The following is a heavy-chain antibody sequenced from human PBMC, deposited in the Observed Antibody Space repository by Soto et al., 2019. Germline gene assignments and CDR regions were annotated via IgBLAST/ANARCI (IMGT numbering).Heavy chain of an antibody. D-gene: IGHD4-17*01. CDR3: ARGFDYAGAFDI. J-gene: IGHJ3*02. V-gene: IGHV1-2*02. CDR1: GYTFTGYY. CDR2: INPNSGGI. Sequence: ASVKVSCKASGYTFTGYYMHWVRQAPGQGLEWMGWINPNSGGINYAQKFQGRVTMTRDTSISTAYMELSRLRSDDTAVYYCARGFDYAGAFDIWGQGTMVTVSS.